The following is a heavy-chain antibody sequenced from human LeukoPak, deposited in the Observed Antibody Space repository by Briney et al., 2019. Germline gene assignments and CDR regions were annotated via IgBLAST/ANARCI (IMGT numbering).Heavy chain of an antibody. J-gene: IGHJ3*02. D-gene: IGHD3-22*01. CDR2: ISYDGSNK. CDR1: GFTFSSYG. CDR3: ARDHRKYYYDSSGYYGAFDI. V-gene: IGHV3-30*03. Sequence: GRSLRLSCAASGFTFSSYGMHWVRQAPGKGLEWVAVISYDGSNKYYADSVKGRFTISRDNSKNTLYLQMNSLRAEDTAVYYCARDHRKYYYDSSGYYGAFDIWGQGTMVTVSS.